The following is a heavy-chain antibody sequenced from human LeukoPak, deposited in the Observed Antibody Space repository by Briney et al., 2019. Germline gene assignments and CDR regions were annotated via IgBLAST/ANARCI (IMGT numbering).Heavy chain of an antibody. CDR3: ARGHSYGYRVAFDI. D-gene: IGHD5-18*01. CDR1: GGSISSYY. CDR2: IYYSGST. V-gene: IGHV4-59*01. Sequence: SETLSLTCTVSGGSISSYYWNWIRQPPGKGLEWIGYIYYSGSTNYNPSLKSRVTISVDTSKNQFSLKLSSVTAADTAVYYCARGHSYGYRVAFDIWGQGTMVTVSS. J-gene: IGHJ3*02.